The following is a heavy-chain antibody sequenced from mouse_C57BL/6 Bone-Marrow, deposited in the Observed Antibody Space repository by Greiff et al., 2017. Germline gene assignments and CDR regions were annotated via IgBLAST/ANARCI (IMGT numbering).Heavy chain of an antibody. Sequence: VKLQQPGAELVMPGASVKLSCKASGYTFTSYWMHWVKQRPGQGLEWIGEIDPSGSYTNYNQKFKGKSTLTVDKSSSTAYMQLSSLTSEDSAVYYCARWLLGYFDVWGTGTTVTVSS. V-gene: IGHV1-69*01. CDR2: IDPSGSYT. CDR3: ARWLLGYFDV. D-gene: IGHD2-3*01. CDR1: GYTFTSYW. J-gene: IGHJ1*03.